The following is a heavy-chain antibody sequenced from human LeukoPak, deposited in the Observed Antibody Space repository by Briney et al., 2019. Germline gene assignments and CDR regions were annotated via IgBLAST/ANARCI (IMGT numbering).Heavy chain of an antibody. CDR2: ISAYNGNT. D-gene: IGHD3-9*01. Sequence: ASVKVSCKASGYTFTSYGISWVRQAPGQGLEWMGWISAYNGNTNYAQKLQGRVTMTTDTSTSTACMELRRLRAQDTAVFFCSKSTDWSAMYYFDYWGQGTLVTVSS. CDR3: SKSTDWSAMYYFDY. V-gene: IGHV1-18*01. J-gene: IGHJ4*02. CDR1: GYTFTSYG.